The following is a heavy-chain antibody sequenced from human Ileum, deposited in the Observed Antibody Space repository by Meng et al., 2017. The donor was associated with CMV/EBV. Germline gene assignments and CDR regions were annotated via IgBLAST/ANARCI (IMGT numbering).Heavy chain of an antibody. CDR3: ATAPLARSDYFAD. Sequence: CAASGLTFNVHPMHWVRQATGKGLEWVAVISHDGSTKSYAESVKGRFTISRDNSKNTVFLEMNSLRSEDTAVFYCATAPLARSDYFADWGQGTLVTVSS. CDR1: GLTFNVHP. CDR2: ISHDGSTK. D-gene: IGHD3-3*01. J-gene: IGHJ4*02. V-gene: IGHV3-30-3*01.